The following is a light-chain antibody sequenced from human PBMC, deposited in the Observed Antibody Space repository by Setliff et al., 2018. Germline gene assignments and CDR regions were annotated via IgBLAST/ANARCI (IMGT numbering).Light chain of an antibody. CDR2: DVS. V-gene: IGLV2-11*01. CDR1: SSDVGGYNY. CDR3: CAYTASTTYV. J-gene: IGLJ1*01. Sequence: QSVLTQPRSVSGSPGQSVTISCTGTSSDVGGYNYVSWYQQHPGKAPKLMIYDVSKRPSGVPDRFSGSKSGNTASLTISGLQADDEADYYCCAYTASTTYVFVNGTKVTVL.